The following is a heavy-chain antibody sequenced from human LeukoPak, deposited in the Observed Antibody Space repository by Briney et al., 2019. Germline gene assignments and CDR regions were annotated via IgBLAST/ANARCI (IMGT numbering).Heavy chain of an antibody. J-gene: IGHJ4*02. CDR3: ARGGYYGSGSYSPIDY. V-gene: IGHV4-31*03. Sequence: SETLSLTCTVSGGSISSGGYYWSWIRQHPGKGLEWIGYIYYSGSTYYNPALKSRVTISVDTSKNQFSLKLSSVTAADTAVYYCARGGYYGSGSYSPIDYWGQGTLVTVSS. D-gene: IGHD3-10*01. CDR1: GGSISSGGYY. CDR2: IYYSGST.